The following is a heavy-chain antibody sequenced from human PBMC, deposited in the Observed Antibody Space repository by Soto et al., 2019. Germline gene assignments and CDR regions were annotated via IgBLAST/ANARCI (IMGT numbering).Heavy chain of an antibody. J-gene: IGHJ3*02. CDR1: GFTFNNYA. D-gene: IGHD3-10*01. CDR3: ARRGGSGWGAFDI. CDR2: ISGRADYT. Sequence: EVQLLESGGGLVQPGGSLRLSCAASGFTFNNYAMNWVRQAPGKGPEWVSTISGRADYTFYADSVKGRFTISRDNSDNTLYLQMNSRRAEDTAIYYGARRGGSGWGAFDIWGQGTMVTVSS. V-gene: IGHV3-23*01.